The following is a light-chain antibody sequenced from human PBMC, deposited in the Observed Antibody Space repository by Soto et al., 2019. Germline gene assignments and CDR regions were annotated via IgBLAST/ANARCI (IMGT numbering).Light chain of an antibody. V-gene: IGKV3-20*01. J-gene: IGKJ5*01. CDR3: QQYDNSLT. Sequence: PGESATLSCRASQSVGSNYLAWYQQKPGQAPRLIIYGASSRATGIPDRFSGSGSGTDFTLSISRLEPEDFATFYCQQYDNSLTFGQGTRLEIE. CDR1: QSVGSNY. CDR2: GAS.